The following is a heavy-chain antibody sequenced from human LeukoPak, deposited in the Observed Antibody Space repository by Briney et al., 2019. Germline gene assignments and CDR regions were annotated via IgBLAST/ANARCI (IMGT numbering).Heavy chain of an antibody. Sequence: SETLSLTCAVYGGSFSGYYWSWIRQPPGKGLEWIGEINHSGSTNYNPSLKSRVTISVDTSKNQFSLKLSSVTAADTAVYYCARIGCSSTSCYEGYWGQGTLVTVSS. CDR2: INHSGST. D-gene: IGHD2-2*01. CDR1: GGSFSGYY. J-gene: IGHJ4*02. V-gene: IGHV4-34*01. CDR3: ARIGCSSTSCYEGY.